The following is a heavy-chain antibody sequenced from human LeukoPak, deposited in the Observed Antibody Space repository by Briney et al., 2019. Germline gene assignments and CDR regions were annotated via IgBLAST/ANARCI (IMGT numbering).Heavy chain of an antibody. V-gene: IGHV3-23*01. J-gene: IGHJ3*02. CDR2: ISDNGGNT. Sequence: AGGSLRLSCAASGFTFSSYAMNWVRQAPGKGLDWVSTISDNGGNTYYADSVKGRFTISRDSSKNTLYLQMNSLRAEDTAVYYCARASYDAFDIWGQGTMVTVSS. CDR1: GFTFSSYA. CDR3: ARASYDAFDI.